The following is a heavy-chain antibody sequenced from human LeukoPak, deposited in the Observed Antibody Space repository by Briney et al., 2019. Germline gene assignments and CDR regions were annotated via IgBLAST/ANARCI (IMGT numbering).Heavy chain of an antibody. J-gene: IGHJ4*02. D-gene: IGHD6-19*01. CDR1: GYTFTGYY. Sequence: GASVKVSCKASGYTFTGYYMHWVRQAPGQGLEWMGWINPNSGGTNYAQKFQGRVTMTRDTSISTAYMELSSLRSEDTAVYYCAKGSRNSRPYYFDFWGQGTLVTVSS. CDR3: AKGSRNSRPYYFDF. CDR2: INPNSGGT. V-gene: IGHV1-2*02.